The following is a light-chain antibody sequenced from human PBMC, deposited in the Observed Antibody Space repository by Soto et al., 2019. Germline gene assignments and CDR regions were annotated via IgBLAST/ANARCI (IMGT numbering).Light chain of an antibody. J-gene: IGKJ4*01. Sequence: DIQMTQSPSSVSASVGDSVTITCRASQGITKWLAWYQQKPGKAPRLLISAASRLQSGVPARFSGSGSGTEFTLTISSLQPEDFAIYHCQQANSFPLTFGGGTKVEIK. CDR2: AAS. CDR1: QGITKW. V-gene: IGKV1-12*01. CDR3: QQANSFPLT.